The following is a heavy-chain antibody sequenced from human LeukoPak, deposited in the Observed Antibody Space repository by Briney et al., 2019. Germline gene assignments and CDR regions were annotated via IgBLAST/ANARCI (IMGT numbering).Heavy chain of an antibody. Sequence: SETLSLTCTVSGGSVSSSSCYWGWIRQPPGKGLEWIGSIYYSGSTNYNPSLKSRVTISVDTSKNQFSLKLSSVTAADTAVYYCARFVASSSSSHYYYYYYMDVWGKGTTVTVSS. J-gene: IGHJ6*03. V-gene: IGHV4-39*07. CDR3: ARFVASSSSSHYYYYYYMDV. CDR2: IYYSGST. CDR1: GGSVSSSSCY. D-gene: IGHD6-13*01.